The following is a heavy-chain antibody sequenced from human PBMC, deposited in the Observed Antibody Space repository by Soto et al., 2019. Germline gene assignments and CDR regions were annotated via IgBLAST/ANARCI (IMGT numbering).Heavy chain of an antibody. CDR3: ARAAVSAPNCFAP. V-gene: IGHV3-74*01. CDR2: VNSDGSYT. Sequence: PGGSLRLSCVASGFTFSSHWMHWVRQAPGKGLVWVSRVNSDGSYTTYADSVKGRFTISRDNAKSTLYLQITSLRVEDTAVYYCARAAVSAPNCFAPWGQGTLVTVS. CDR1: GFTFSSHW. J-gene: IGHJ5*02. D-gene: IGHD6-19*01.